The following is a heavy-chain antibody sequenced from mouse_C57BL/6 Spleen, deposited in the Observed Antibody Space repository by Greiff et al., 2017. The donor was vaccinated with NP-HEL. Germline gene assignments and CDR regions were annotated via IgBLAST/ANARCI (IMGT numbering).Heavy chain of an antibody. Sequence: VQLQQSGAELVKAGASVKMSCKASGYTFTSYWMHWVKQRLGQGLEWFAETNPTNGRTYYNEKCKSKATLTVDKSSSTAYMLLSGPTFEDSAVYDCARSKKIVATYCDYWGQGTTLTVSS. CDR2: TNPTNGRT. V-gene: IGHV1S81*02. J-gene: IGHJ2*01. CDR3: ARSKKIVATYCDY. D-gene: IGHD1-1*01. CDR1: GYTFTSYW.